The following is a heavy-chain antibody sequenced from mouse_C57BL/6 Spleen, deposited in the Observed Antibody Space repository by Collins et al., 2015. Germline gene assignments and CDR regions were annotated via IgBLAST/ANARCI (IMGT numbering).Heavy chain of an antibody. J-gene: IGHJ1*03. CDR2: INTHSGVP. CDR1: GYTFTTYG. D-gene: IGHD1-1*02. CDR3: ARHSGDNYGWSFDV. V-gene: IGHV9-3*01. Sequence: QIQLVQSGPELKKPGETVKISCKAFGYTFTTYGMSWVKQAPGKGLKWMGWINTHSGVPTYADDFKGRFAFSLETSASTAYLQINNFKNEDTATYFCARHSGDNYGWSFDVWGTGTTVTVSS.